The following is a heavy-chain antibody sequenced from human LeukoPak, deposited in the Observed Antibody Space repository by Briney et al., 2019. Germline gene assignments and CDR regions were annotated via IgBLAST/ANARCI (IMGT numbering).Heavy chain of an antibody. Sequence: GGSLRLSCAASGFTVSSNYRSWFAQAPGKGLGWVSVIYSGGSTYYADSVKGRFTISRDNSKNTLYLQMNSLRAEDTAVYYCAREVPTYGSGSFDYWGQGTLVTVSS. CDR3: AREVPTYGSGSFDY. D-gene: IGHD3-10*01. V-gene: IGHV3-66*01. CDR1: GFTVSSNY. J-gene: IGHJ4*02. CDR2: IYSGGST.